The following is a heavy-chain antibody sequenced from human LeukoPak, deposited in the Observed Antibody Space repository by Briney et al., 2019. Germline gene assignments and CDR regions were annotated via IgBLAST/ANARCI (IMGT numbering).Heavy chain of an antibody. J-gene: IGHJ3*02. Sequence: GGSLRLSCAASGFTFSLYNIHWVRQAPGKGLEWVSSITTSGSYISYTDSVKGRFTTSRDNGKNSLYLQMNSLRAEDTAVYYCARGVPPDIWGQGTMVTVSS. CDR3: ARGVPPDI. CDR2: ITTSGSYI. CDR1: GFTFSLYN. V-gene: IGHV3-21*01.